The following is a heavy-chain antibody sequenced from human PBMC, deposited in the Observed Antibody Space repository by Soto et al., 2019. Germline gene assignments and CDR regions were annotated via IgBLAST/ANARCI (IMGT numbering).Heavy chain of an antibody. V-gene: IGHV4-61*01. Sequence: QVQLQESGPGLVKPSETLSLTCTVSGGSVSSATDYCTWIRQPPGKGLEWIGYTDYSGNSDRNPSLMSRVTISIDRSKNQFSLTLMSVTAADAAVYSCARQSSYDREHFHYWFDPCGRGILVTVSS. CDR3: ARQSSYDREHFHYWFDP. J-gene: IGHJ5*02. D-gene: IGHD3-9*01. CDR2: TDYSGNS. CDR1: GGSVSSATDY.